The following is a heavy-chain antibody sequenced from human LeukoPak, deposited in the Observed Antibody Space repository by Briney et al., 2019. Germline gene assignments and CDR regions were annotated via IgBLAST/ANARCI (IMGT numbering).Heavy chain of an antibody. D-gene: IGHD3-16*01. J-gene: IGHJ4*02. CDR3: ARYRPVWGIDY. CDR2: IYYSGST. CDR1: GDSVSSGTCY. V-gene: IGHV4-39*01. Sequence: PSETLSLTCTVSGDSVSSGTCYWAWIRHPPGKGLEWIGCIYYSGSTYYTPPLKGRVTISVYTSKNQFSLKLSTVAAADTAVYYCARYRPVWGIDYWGQGTLVTVSS.